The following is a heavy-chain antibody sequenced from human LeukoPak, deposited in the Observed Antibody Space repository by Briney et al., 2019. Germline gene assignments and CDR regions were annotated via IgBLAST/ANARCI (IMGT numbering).Heavy chain of an antibody. J-gene: IGHJ4*02. V-gene: IGHV4-59*12. CDR3: ARDRVVRGVNYFDY. CDR2: IYYSGST. CDR1: GGSISSYY. D-gene: IGHD3-10*01. Sequence: SETLSLTCTVSGGSISSYYWSWIRQPPGKGLEWIGYIYYSGSTYYNPSLKSRVTISVDTSKNQFSLKLSSVTAADTAVYYCARDRVVRGVNYFDYWGQGTLVTVSS.